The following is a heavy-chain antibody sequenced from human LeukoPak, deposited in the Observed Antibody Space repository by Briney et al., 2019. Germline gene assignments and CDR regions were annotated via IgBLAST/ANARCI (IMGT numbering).Heavy chain of an antibody. V-gene: IGHV1-2*04. Sequence: ASVKVSCKTSGYTFTGYYMHWVRQAPGQGLEWMGWINPNSGGTNYAQKFQGWVTMTRDTSISTAYMELSRLRSDDTAVYYCARGELGSGWYVGYYYYGMDVWGQGTTVTVSS. J-gene: IGHJ6*02. D-gene: IGHD6-19*01. CDR2: INPNSGGT. CDR3: ARGELGSGWYVGYYYYGMDV. CDR1: GYTFTGYY.